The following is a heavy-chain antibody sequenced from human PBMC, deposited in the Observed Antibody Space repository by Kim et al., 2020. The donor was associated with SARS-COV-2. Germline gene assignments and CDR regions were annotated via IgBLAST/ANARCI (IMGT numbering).Heavy chain of an antibody. CDR3: LSGPAN. J-gene: IGHJ4*02. CDR2: INIDGSMI. CDR1: GFASNNYW. V-gene: IGHV3-74*01. D-gene: IGHD2-2*01. Sequence: GGSLRLSCAGSGFASNNYWMHWVRQAPGKGLVWVSRINIDGSMINYADSVKGRFTVSRDNAKNTLYLQMNSLRADDTGVYYCLSGPANGGQGMLVTVSS.